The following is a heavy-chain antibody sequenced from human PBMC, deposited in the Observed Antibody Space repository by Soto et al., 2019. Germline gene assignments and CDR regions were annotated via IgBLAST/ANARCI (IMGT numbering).Heavy chain of an antibody. CDR3: ARCDYIWGSYRYTYHDFQNFDY. CDR2: IKQDGSEK. V-gene: IGHV3-7*01. D-gene: IGHD3-16*02. CDR1: GFTFSSYW. J-gene: IGHJ4*02. Sequence: GGSLRLSCTASGFTFSSYWMSWVRQAPGKGLEWVANIKQDGSEKYYVDSVKGRFTISRDNAKNSLYLQMNSLRAEDTAVYYCARCDYIWGSYRYTYHDFQNFDYWGQGTLVTVSS.